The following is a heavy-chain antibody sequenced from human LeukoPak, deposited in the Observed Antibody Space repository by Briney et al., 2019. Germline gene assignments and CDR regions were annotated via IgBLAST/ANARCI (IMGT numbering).Heavy chain of an antibody. CDR1: GFTFSGSA. Sequence: GGSLRLSCAASGFTFSGSAMHWVRQASGKGLEWVSYISSSGSTIYYADSVKGRFTISRDNAKNSLYLQMNSLRADDMALYYCAKGNSGSYSQDWFDPWGQGTLVTVSA. J-gene: IGHJ5*02. CDR3: AKGNSGSYSQDWFDP. V-gene: IGHV3-48*04. CDR2: ISSSGSTI. D-gene: IGHD1-26*01.